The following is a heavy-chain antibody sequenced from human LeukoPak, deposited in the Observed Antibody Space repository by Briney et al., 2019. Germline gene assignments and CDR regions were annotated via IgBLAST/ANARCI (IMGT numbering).Heavy chain of an antibody. CDR1: GGSISSYY. CDR3: ARGDLKSDWFDP. V-gene: IGHV4-4*07. CDR2: IYTSGST. J-gene: IGHJ5*02. Sequence: SETLSLTCTVSGGSISSYYWSWIRQPAGKGLEWIGRIYTSGSTNYNPSLKSRVTMSVDTSKNQFSLKLRSVTAADTAVYYCARGDLKSDWFDPWGQGTLVIVST. D-gene: IGHD3-3*01.